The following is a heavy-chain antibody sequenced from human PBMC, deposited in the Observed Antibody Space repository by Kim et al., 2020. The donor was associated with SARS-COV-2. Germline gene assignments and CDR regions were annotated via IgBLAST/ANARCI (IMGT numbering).Heavy chain of an antibody. CDR3: AKGEINNWSFFDY. D-gene: IGHD1-1*01. Sequence: GGSLRLSCAASGFTFSSYAMSWVRQAPGKGPEWVSLVSGSGGSTYHADSVKGRFAISRDNSKKTLYLQMNSLRAEDTALYYCAKGEINNWSFFDYWGQG. CDR2: VSGSGGST. CDR1: GFTFSSYA. J-gene: IGHJ4*02. V-gene: IGHV3-23*01.